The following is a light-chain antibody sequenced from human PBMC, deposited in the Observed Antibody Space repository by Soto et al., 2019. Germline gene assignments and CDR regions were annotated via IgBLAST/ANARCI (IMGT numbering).Light chain of an antibody. CDR1: QSVTNNY. Sequence: EIVLTQSPGTLSLSPGERATLSCRASQSVTNNYIAWYQQKPGQAPRLLLYVVSNRATGVPDRFGGSGSGTDFTLTISSLEPEDFAVYYCQQYGDPPYTFGQGTKLEIK. CDR2: VVS. V-gene: IGKV3-20*01. J-gene: IGKJ2*01. CDR3: QQYGDPPYT.